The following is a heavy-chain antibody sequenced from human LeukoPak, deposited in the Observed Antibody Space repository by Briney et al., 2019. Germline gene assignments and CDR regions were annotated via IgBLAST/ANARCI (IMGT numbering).Heavy chain of an antibody. D-gene: IGHD3-10*01. CDR2: ISGSGGST. Sequence: GGSLRLSCAASGFNFGSYSMTWVRQAPGKGLEWVSAISGSGGSTYYADSVKGRFTISRDNSKNTLYLQMNSLRAEDTAVYYCAKFQGSGRRVFDYWGQGTLVTVSS. CDR1: GFNFGSYS. J-gene: IGHJ4*02. CDR3: AKFQGSGRRVFDY. V-gene: IGHV3-23*01.